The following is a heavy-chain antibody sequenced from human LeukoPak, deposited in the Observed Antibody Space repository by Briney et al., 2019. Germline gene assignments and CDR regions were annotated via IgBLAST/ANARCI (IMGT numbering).Heavy chain of an antibody. CDR3: PRGHYGSGIHQGAFDI. CDR2: IYSGGST. Sequence: GGTLTLSCAASGFTISSNYMRWVGQAPGKGLEGGSLIYSGGSTYYADSVEGRFTISRDNSKNTVYLQMNSLSAEDTAVYYCPRGHYGSGIHQGAFDIWGQGTIVTVSS. CDR1: GFTISSNY. J-gene: IGHJ3*02. D-gene: IGHD3-10*01. V-gene: IGHV3-53*01.